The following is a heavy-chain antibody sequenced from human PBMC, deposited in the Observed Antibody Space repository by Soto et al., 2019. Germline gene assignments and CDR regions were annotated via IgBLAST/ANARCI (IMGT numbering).Heavy chain of an antibody. V-gene: IGHV3-53*01. CDR3: ARGSYYDSSGYSFDY. D-gene: IGHD3-22*01. J-gene: IGHJ4*02. Sequence: TGGSLRLSCAASGFTVSSNYMSWVRQAPGKGLEWVSVIYSGGSTYYADSVKGRFTISRDNSKNTLYLQMNSLRAEDTDVYYCARGSYYDSSGYSFDYWGQGTLVTVSS. CDR2: IYSGGST. CDR1: GFTVSSNY.